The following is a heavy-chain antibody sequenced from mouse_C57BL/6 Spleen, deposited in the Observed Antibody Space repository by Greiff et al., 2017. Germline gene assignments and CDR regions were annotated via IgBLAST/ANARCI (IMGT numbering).Heavy chain of an antibody. Sequence: QVQLQQPGAELVRPGSSVKLSCKASGYTFTSYWMDWVKQRPGQGLEWIGNIYPSDSETHYNQKFKDKATLTVDKSSSTAYMQLSSLTSEDSAVYFCARGYDYDGVFAYWGQGTLVTVSA. CDR1: GYTFTSYW. J-gene: IGHJ3*01. CDR3: ARGYDYDGVFAY. D-gene: IGHD2-4*01. V-gene: IGHV1-61*01. CDR2: IYPSDSET.